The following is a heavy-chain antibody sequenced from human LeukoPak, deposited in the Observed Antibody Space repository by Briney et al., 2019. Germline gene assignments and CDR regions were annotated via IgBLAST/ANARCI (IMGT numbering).Heavy chain of an antibody. Sequence: PGGSLRLSCAASGFTFSSYGMHWVRQAPGKGLEWVAVIWYDGSNKYYADSVKGRFTISRDNSKNTLYLQMNSLRAEDTAVYYCARDPRSGPYGANAFDIWGQGTMVTVSS. D-gene: IGHD3-10*01. CDR2: IWYDGSNK. CDR1: GFTFSSYG. CDR3: ARDPRSGPYGANAFDI. V-gene: IGHV3-33*01. J-gene: IGHJ3*02.